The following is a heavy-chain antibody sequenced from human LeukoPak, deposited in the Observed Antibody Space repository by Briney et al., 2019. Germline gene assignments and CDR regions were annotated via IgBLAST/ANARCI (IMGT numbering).Heavy chain of an antibody. CDR1: GFTFSTYW. D-gene: IGHD2-15*01. J-gene: IGHJ6*04. Sequence: TGGSLRLSCAASGFTFSTYWMSWVRQAPGKGLEWVANIKQDGSVKYYVDSVKGRFTISRDNPKNSLFVQMNSLRAEDTAVYYCARHEYCSGGNCLYGMDVWGKGTTVTVSS. V-gene: IGHV3-7*03. CDR2: IKQDGSVK. CDR3: ARHEYCSGGNCLYGMDV.